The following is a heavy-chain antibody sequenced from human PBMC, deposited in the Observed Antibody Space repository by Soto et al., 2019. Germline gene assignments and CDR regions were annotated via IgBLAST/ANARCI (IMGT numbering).Heavy chain of an antibody. D-gene: IGHD3-22*01. CDR3: ARERISYYYDSSGYCFND. CDR2: IIPIFGTA. Sequence: ASVKVSCKASGGTFSSYAISWVRQAPGQGLEWMGGIIPIFGTANYAQKFQGRVTITADKSTSTAYMELSSLRSEDTAVYYCARERISYYYDSSGYCFNDWGQGTLVTVSS. V-gene: IGHV1-69*06. J-gene: IGHJ4*02. CDR1: GGTFSSYA.